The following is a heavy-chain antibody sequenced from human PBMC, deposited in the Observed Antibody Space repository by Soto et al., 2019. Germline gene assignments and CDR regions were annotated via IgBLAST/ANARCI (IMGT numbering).Heavy chain of an antibody. CDR3: ASLGYCSSTSCYGGYYFDY. Sequence: QVQLQQWGAGLLKPSETLSLTCAVYGGSFSGYYWSWIRQPPGKGLEWIGEINRSGSTNYNPSLKSRVTISVDTSKNQFSLKLSSVTAADTAVYYCASLGYCSSTSCYGGYYFDYWGQGTLVTVSS. CDR1: GGSFSGYY. D-gene: IGHD2-2*01. V-gene: IGHV4-34*01. CDR2: INRSGST. J-gene: IGHJ4*02.